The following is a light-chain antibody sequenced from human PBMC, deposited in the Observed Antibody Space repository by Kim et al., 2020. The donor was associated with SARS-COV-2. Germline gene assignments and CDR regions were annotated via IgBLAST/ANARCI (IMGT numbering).Light chain of an antibody. CDR3: QQRYSWPRT. CDR1: QSISTF. Sequence: EIVLTQSPASLSLSPGEKATLSCRASQSISTFLAWYQQRLGQAPKLLIYDTSKRAAGVPARFSASGSGTDFTLTISSLEPDDFATYYCQQRYSWPRTFGQGTKV. CDR2: DTS. J-gene: IGKJ1*01. V-gene: IGKV3-11*01.